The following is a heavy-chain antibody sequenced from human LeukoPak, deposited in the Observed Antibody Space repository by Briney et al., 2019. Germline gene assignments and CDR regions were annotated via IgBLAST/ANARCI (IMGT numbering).Heavy chain of an antibody. D-gene: IGHD6-19*01. Sequence: SVKVSCKASGGTFSSYAISWVRQAPGQGLEWMGGIIPIFGTANYAQKFQGRVTITADESTSTAYMELSSLRSEDTAVYYCAGKAVAGYYYYYYMDVWGKGTTVTISS. J-gene: IGHJ6*03. CDR2: IIPIFGTA. CDR3: AGKAVAGYYYYYYMDV. V-gene: IGHV1-69*13. CDR1: GGTFSSYA.